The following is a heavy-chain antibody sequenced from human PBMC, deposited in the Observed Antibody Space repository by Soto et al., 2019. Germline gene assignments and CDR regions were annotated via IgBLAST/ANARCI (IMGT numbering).Heavy chain of an antibody. Sequence: QLQLQESGPGLVKPSETLSLTCTVSGGSISSSSYYWGWIRQPPGKGLEWIGSIYYSGSTYYNPSHKSRVSISVDTSKNQFSLKLSSVTAADTAVYYCARFNYSSSWYFWGQGTLVTVSS. CDR3: ARFNYSSSWYF. J-gene: IGHJ4*02. D-gene: IGHD6-13*01. V-gene: IGHV4-39*01. CDR2: IYYSGST. CDR1: GGSISSSSYY.